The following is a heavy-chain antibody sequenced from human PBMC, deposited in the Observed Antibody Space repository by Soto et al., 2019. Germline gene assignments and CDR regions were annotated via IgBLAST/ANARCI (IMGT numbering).Heavy chain of an antibody. CDR1: GGSIYTYY. J-gene: IGHJ4*02. CDR3: ARVGTGDGHRYYFDY. CDR2: ISDGGST. D-gene: IGHD3-10*01. V-gene: IGHV4-59*12. Sequence: SETLSLTCNVSGGSIYTYYWNWIRQSPGKGLEWIGYISDGGSTNYNPSLKSRVTISVDTSKNQFSLKLSSVTAADTAVYYCARVGTGDGHRYYFDYWGQGTLVTVSS.